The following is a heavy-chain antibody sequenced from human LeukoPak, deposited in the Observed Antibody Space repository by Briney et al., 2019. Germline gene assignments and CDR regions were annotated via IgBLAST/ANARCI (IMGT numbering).Heavy chain of an antibody. CDR2: INHSRST. Sequence: PSETLSLICAVYGGSFSGYYWSWIRQPPGKGLEWIGEINHSRSTNYNPSLKSRVTISVDTSKNQFSLKLSSVTAADTAVYYCARGRPGQHWGQGTLVTVSS. V-gene: IGHV4-34*01. CDR1: GGSFSGYY. J-gene: IGHJ1*01. CDR3: ARGRPGQH.